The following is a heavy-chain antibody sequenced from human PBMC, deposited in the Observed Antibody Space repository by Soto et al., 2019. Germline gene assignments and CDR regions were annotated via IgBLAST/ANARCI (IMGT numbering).Heavy chain of an antibody. V-gene: IGHV1-18*01. CDR1: GYTFNRYG. CDR3: ARAGSIDDAFDV. Sequence: ASVKVSCKASGYTFNRYGVSWVRQAPGQGLEWMGWISTYNHKTNHTQKFQGRVTMTTDTSTSTVYMELRSLRSDDTAVYYCARAGSIDDAFDVWGQGTMVT. CDR2: ISTYNHKT. D-gene: IGHD6-6*01. J-gene: IGHJ3*01.